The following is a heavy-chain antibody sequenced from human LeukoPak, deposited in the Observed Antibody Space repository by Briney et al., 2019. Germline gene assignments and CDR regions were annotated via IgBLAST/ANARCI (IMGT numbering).Heavy chain of an antibody. CDR2: XSGNSGST. Sequence: GVXXSSYXMSWXRQTPGXGLEWVSSXSGNSGSTHYADSVKGRFTISRDNSKNTLYLQMNSLRAEDTAVYYCAKGVVVVPAAGHYFDYWGQGTLVTVSS. V-gene: IGHV3-23*01. D-gene: IGHD2-2*01. J-gene: IGHJ4*02. CDR1: GVXXSSYX. CDR3: AKGVVVVPAAGHYFDY.